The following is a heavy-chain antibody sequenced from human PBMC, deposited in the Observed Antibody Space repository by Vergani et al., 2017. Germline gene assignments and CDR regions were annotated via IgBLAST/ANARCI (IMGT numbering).Heavy chain of an antibody. CDR1: GGSISNYY. CDR3: ARALFGFSGYSYGGGGDY. D-gene: IGHD5-18*01. V-gene: IGHV4-59*01. J-gene: IGHJ4*02. Sequence: QVQLQESGPGLVKPSETLSLTCTVSGGSISNYYWSWIRQPPGKGLEWIGYIYYSGTTDYNPFLNSRVTISVDTSKNQFSLKLSSVTAADTAVYYCARALFGFSGYSYGGGGDYWGQGTLVTDSS. CDR2: IYYSGTT.